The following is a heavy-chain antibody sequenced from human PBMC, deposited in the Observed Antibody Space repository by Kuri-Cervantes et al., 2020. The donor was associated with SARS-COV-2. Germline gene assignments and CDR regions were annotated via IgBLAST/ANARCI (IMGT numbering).Heavy chain of an antibody. J-gene: IGHJ4*02. V-gene: IGHV4-39*07. CDR3: AREDSSSWLYSYDY. CDR2: IYHSGST. CDR1: GGSISSSSYY. D-gene: IGHD6-13*01. Sequence: ESLKISCTVSGGSISSSSYYWGWIRQPPGKGLEWIGSIYHSGSTYYNPSLKSRVTISVDTSKNQFSLKLSSVTAADTAVYYCAREDSSSWLYSYDYWGQGTLVTVSS.